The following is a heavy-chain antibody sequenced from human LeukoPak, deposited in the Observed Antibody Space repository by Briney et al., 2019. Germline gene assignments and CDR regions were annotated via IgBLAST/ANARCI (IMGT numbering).Heavy chain of an antibody. Sequence: ASVKVSCKASGYTFTSYGISWVRQAPGQGLEWMGWISAYNGNTNYAQKLQGRVTMTTDTSTSTAYMELGSLRSDDTAVYYCAKNYGDAINSFFDPWGQGTLVTVSS. V-gene: IGHV1-18*01. CDR2: ISAYNGNT. J-gene: IGHJ5*02. D-gene: IGHD4-17*01. CDR1: GYTFTSYG. CDR3: AKNYGDAINSFFDP.